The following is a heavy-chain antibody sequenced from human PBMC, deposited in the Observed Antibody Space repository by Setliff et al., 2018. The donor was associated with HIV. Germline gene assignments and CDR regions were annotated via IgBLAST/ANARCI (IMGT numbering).Heavy chain of an antibody. CDR1: GFSLSTSGMR. V-gene: IGHV2-70*04. Sequence: SGPTLVNPTQTLTLTCTFSGFSLSTSGMRVSWIRQPPGKALEWPARIDWDADKFYTTSLKTRLTISKDTSKNQAVLTMTNMDPVDTATYYCAREIAAPQGFDYWGQGTLVTVSS. D-gene: IGHD6-25*01. J-gene: IGHJ4*02. CDR3: AREIAAPQGFDY. CDR2: IDWDADK.